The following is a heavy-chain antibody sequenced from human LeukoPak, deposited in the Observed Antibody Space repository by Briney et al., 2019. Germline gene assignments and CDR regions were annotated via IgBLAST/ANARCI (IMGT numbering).Heavy chain of an antibody. CDR1: GYTFTSYA. Sequence: ASVKVSCKASGYTFTSYAMNWVRQAPGQGLEWMGIINPSGGSTSYAQKFQGRVTMTRDTSTSTVYMDLSSLRSEDTAVYYCARSWRFGDLSALEKYNWFDPWGQGTLVTVSS. CDR3: ARSWRFGDLSALEKYNWFDP. D-gene: IGHD3-10*01. V-gene: IGHV1-46*01. J-gene: IGHJ5*02. CDR2: INPSGGST.